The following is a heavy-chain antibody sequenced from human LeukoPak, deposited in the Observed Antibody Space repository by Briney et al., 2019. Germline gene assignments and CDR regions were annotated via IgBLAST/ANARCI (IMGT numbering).Heavy chain of an antibody. V-gene: IGHV3-15*01. J-gene: IGHJ4*02. Sequence: KPGGSLRLSCAASGFTFSNAWMSWVRQAPGKGLEWVGRIKSKTDGGTTDYAAPVKGRFTISRDDSKNTLYLQMNSLKTEDTAVYYCTTAVSSDPGILFDYWGQGTLVTVSS. CDR3: TTAVSSDPGILFDY. D-gene: IGHD3-10*01. CDR1: GFTFSNAW. CDR2: IKSKTDGGTT.